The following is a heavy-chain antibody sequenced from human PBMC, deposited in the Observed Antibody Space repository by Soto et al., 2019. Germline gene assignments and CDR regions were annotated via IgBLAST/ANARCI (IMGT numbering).Heavy chain of an antibody. CDR1: DGSISSDDYY. CDR3: AREHSSSPDYFDF. V-gene: IGHV4-30-4*01. D-gene: IGHD2-15*01. Sequence: SEPLSLACTVSDGSISSDDYYWPCIRQPPGEGLEWIGYIYYTGRTSSTPSLESRLIISIDRSRNQFSLKLNSVSAADTAVYYCAREHSSSPDYFDFWGPGTLVTVS. CDR2: IYYTGRT. J-gene: IGHJ4*02.